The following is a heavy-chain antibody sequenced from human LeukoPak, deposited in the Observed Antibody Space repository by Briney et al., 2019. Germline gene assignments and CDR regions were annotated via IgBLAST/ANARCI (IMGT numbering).Heavy chain of an antibody. D-gene: IGHD6-19*01. Sequence: ASVKVSCKASGYTFNIYYMHWVRQAPGQGLEWMGIINPSGGSTTYAQKFEGRVTMTRDMSTSTVYMELNNLRAEDTAVYYCARVSAVADAFDVWGQGTMVTVSS. J-gene: IGHJ3*01. CDR2: INPSGGST. CDR3: ARVSAVADAFDV. V-gene: IGHV1-46*02. CDR1: GYTFNIYY.